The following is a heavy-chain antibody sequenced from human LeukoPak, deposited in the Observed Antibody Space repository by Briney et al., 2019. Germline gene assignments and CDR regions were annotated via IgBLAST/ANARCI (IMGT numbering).Heavy chain of an antibody. D-gene: IGHD1-26*01. CDR2: FDPEDGET. CDR1: GYTFTSYG. Sequence: GASVTVSCKASGYTFTSYGISWVRQAPGKGLEWMGGFDPEDGETIYAQKFQGRVTMTEDTSTDTAYMELSSLRSEDTAVYYCATNIVGATGMGYFDYWGQGTLVTVSS. J-gene: IGHJ4*02. V-gene: IGHV1-24*01. CDR3: ATNIVGATGMGYFDY.